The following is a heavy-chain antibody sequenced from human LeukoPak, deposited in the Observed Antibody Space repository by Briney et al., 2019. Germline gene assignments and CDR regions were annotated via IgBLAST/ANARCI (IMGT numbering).Heavy chain of an antibody. Sequence: SETLSLTCAVYGGSFSGYYWSWIRQPPGKGLEWIGEINHSGSTNYNPSLKSRVTISVDTSKKQFSLKLTSVTVADTAVYYCARETSQKGAHYMDVWGKGTTDTISS. V-gene: IGHV4-34*01. CDR1: GGSFSGYY. CDR3: ARETSQKGAHYMDV. J-gene: IGHJ6*03. D-gene: IGHD3-16*01. CDR2: INHSGST.